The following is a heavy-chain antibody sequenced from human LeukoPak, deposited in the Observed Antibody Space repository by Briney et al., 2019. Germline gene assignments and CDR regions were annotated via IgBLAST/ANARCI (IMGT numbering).Heavy chain of an antibody. CDR2: ILEDGSIQ. V-gene: IGHV3-30*04. CDR3: ARVRGGGFRIADH. CDR1: GFTFTNYM. D-gene: IGHD1-14*01. Sequence: GGSLRLSCAASGFTFTNYMMHWVRQAPGKGLDWVAVILEDGSIQHYADSVQGRFTISRDNSKNTLFLQMNSLRTEDTAVYYCARVRGGGFRIADHWGQGTLVTVSS. J-gene: IGHJ4*02.